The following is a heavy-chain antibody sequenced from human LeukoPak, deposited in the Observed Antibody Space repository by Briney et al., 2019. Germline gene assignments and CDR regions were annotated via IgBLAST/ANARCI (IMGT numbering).Heavy chain of an antibody. D-gene: IGHD1-26*01. V-gene: IGHV4-34*01. CDR1: GGSFSGYY. CDR2: INHSGST. Sequence: PSETLSLTCAVYGGSFSGYYWSWIRQPPGKGLEWIGEINHSGSTNYNPSLKSRVTISVDTSKNQFSLKLSSVTAADTAVYYCARGRSPPWEGHSDYWGQGTLVTVSS. CDR3: ARGRSPPWEGHSDY. J-gene: IGHJ4*02.